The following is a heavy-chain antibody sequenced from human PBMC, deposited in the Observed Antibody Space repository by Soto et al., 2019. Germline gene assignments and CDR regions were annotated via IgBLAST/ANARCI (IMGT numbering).Heavy chain of an antibody. J-gene: IGHJ4*02. V-gene: IGHV4-59*01. D-gene: IGHD4-17*01. Sequence: SETLSLTCTVSGGSISSYYWSWIRQPPGKGLEWIGYIYYSGSTNYNPSLKSRVTISVDTSKNQFSLKLSSVTAADTAVYYCARARTTSLRFDYWGQGTLVTVSS. CDR3: ARARTTSLRFDY. CDR1: GGSISSYY. CDR2: IYYSGST.